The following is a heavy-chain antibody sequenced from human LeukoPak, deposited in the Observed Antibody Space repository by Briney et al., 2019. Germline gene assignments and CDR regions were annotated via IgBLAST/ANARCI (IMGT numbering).Heavy chain of an antibody. CDR1: GGTFSSYA. CDR3: AKDGAYDSSGYSNYPFDY. D-gene: IGHD3-22*01. CDR2: IIPILGIA. J-gene: IGHJ4*02. Sequence: GASVKVSCKASGGTFSSYAISWVRQAPGHGLEWMGRIIPILGIANYAQKFQGRVTITPDKSTSTAYMELSSLRSEDAAVYYCAKDGAYDSSGYSNYPFDYWGQGTLVTVSS. V-gene: IGHV1-69*04.